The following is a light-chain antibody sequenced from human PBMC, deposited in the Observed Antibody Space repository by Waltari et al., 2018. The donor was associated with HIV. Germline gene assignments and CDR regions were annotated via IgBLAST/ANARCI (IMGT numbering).Light chain of an antibody. CDR1: SPTIESNY. CDR2: RSI. CDR3: AAWDDSLSVVV. J-gene: IGLJ2*01. V-gene: IGLV1-47*01. Sequence: QSVLTQPPSASGTPGQRVTTSCSGSSPTIESNYVYWYQQLPGTAPKLLIYRSIQRPSGVPDRFSGSKSGTSASLAISGLRSEDEADYYCAAWDDSLSVVVFGGGTKLTVL.